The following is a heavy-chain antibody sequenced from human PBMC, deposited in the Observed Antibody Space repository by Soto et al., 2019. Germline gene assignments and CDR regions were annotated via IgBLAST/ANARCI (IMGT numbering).Heavy chain of an antibody. CDR2: ISAYNGNT. CDR1: GYTFTGYY. V-gene: IGHV1-18*04. CDR3: ARPWRYCSGGSCYLYYYGMDV. D-gene: IGHD2-15*01. Sequence: ASVKVSCKASGYTFTGYYMHWVRQAPGQGLEWMGWISAYNGNTNYAQKLQGRVTMTTDTSTSTAYMELRSLRSDDTAVYYCARPWRYCSGGSCYLYYYGMDVWGQGTTVTVSS. J-gene: IGHJ6*02.